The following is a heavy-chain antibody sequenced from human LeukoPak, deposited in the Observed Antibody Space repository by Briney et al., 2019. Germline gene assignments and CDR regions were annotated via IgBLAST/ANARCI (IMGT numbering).Heavy chain of an antibody. D-gene: IGHD6-19*01. J-gene: IGHJ4*02. V-gene: IGHV4-61*05. CDR3: ARGTPPRYSSGWFFGY. CDR2: IYYSGST. CDR1: GGSISSSSYY. Sequence: SETLSLTCTVSGGSISSSSYYWGWIRQPPGKGLEWIGYIYYSGSTNYNPSLKSRVTISVDTSKNQFSLKLSSVTAADTAVYYCARGTPPRYSSGWFFGYWGQGTLVTVSS.